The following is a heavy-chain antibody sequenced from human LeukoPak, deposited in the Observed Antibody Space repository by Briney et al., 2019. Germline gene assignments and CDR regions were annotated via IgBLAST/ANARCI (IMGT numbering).Heavy chain of an antibody. V-gene: IGHV3-53*01. CDR1: GFTVSSNY. CDR3: ARDLPWNY. Sequence: PGGSLRLSCAASGFTVSSNYMSWVRQAPGKGLEWVSVIYSDGNTYYADSVKGRFTISRDNSKNTLYLQMNSLRAEDTAVCYCARDLPWNYWGQGTLVTVSS. J-gene: IGHJ4*02. D-gene: IGHD1-1*01. CDR2: IYSDGNT.